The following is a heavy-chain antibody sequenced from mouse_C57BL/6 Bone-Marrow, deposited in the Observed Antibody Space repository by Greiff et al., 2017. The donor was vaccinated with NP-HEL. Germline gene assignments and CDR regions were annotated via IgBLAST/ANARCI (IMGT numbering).Heavy chain of an antibody. D-gene: IGHD4-1*01. Sequence: EVKLVESGGDLVKPGGSLKLSCAASGFTFSSYGMSWVRQTPDKRLEWVATISSGGSYTYYPDSVKGRFIISRDNAKNTLYLQMSSLKSEDTAMYYCARLWALAYWGQGTLVTVSA. CDR3: ARLWALAY. CDR1: GFTFSSYG. CDR2: ISSGGSYT. V-gene: IGHV5-6*02. J-gene: IGHJ3*01.